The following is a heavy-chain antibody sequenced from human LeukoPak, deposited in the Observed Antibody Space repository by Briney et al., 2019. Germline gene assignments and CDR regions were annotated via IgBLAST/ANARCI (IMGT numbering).Heavy chain of an antibody. CDR2: IIPILGIA. CDR1: GGTFSSYT. D-gene: IGHD3-3*01. V-gene: IGHV1-69*04. Sequence: SVKVSCKASGGTFSSYTISWVRQAPGQGLEWMGRIIPILGIANYAQKFQGRVTITADKSTSTAYMELSSLRSEDTAVYYCARDQGDYDFWSGYYGGPRWFDPWGQGTLVTVSS. J-gene: IGHJ5*02. CDR3: ARDQGDYDFWSGYYGGPRWFDP.